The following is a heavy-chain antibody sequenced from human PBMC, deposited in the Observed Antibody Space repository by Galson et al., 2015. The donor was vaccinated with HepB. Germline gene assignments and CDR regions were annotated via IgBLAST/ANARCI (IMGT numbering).Heavy chain of an antibody. CDR1: GLTFSSYS. J-gene: IGHJ5*02. Sequence: SLRLSCAASGLTFSSYSMNWVRRAPGKGLEWVSYIGSTGNTIYYAEGVKGRFTISRDNAKNSLYLQMNSLRVEDTAVYYCARGRRDYGHGETWGQGTLVTVSS. CDR3: ARGRRDYGHGET. D-gene: IGHD4/OR15-4a*01. CDR2: IGSTGNTI. V-gene: IGHV3-48*01.